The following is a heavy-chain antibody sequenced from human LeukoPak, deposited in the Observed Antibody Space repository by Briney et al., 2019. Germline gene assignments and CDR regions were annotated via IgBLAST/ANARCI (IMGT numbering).Heavy chain of an antibody. Sequence: PGGSPRLSCAASGFPFSGSWMDWVRQAPGKGMEWVANIKQDGSEKHYADSVKGRFTISRDNAKNSLFLQMSGLRAEDTAVYYCSRSLDYWGQGALVTVSS. V-gene: IGHV3-7*01. CDR1: GFPFSGSW. CDR3: SRSLDY. CDR2: IKQDGSEK. J-gene: IGHJ4*02.